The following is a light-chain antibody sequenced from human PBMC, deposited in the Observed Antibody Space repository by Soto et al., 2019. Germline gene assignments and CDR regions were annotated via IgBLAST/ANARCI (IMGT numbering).Light chain of an antibody. CDR1: QSVSSY. J-gene: IGKJ5*01. CDR3: QQSDT. V-gene: IGKV3-11*01. Sequence: EIVLTQSPATLSLSPGERATLSCRASQSVSSYLAWYQQKPGQAPRLLIYGASTRATGIPARFSGSGSGTDFTLTISRLEPEDFAVYYCQQSDTFGQGTRLEIK. CDR2: GAS.